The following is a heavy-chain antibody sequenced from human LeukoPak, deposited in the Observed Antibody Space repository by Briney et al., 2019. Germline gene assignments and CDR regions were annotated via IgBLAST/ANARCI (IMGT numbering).Heavy chain of an antibody. J-gene: IGHJ6*04. CDR1: GFTVSSNY. V-gene: IGHV3-66*02. CDR2: IYSGGST. D-gene: IGHD4-11*01. CDR3: ARDILDYSAQDV. Sequence: GESLKISCAASGFTVSSNYMSWVRQAPGKGLEWVSVIYSGGSTYYADSVKGRFTISRDNSKNTLYLQMNSLRAEDTAVYYCARDILDYSAQDVWGKGTTVTVSS.